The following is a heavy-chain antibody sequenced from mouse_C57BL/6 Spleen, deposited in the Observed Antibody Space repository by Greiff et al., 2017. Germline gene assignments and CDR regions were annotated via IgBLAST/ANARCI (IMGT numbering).Heavy chain of an antibody. CDR2: ISYDGSN. J-gene: IGHJ2*01. Sequence: ESGPGLVKPSQSLSLTCSVTGYSITSGYYWNWIRQFPGNKLEWMGYISYDGSNNYNPSLKNRISITRDTSKNQFFLKLNSVTTEDTATYYCARDRNYYGFDYWGQGTTLTVSS. D-gene: IGHD1-1*01. V-gene: IGHV3-6*01. CDR3: ARDRNYYGFDY. CDR1: GYSITSGYY.